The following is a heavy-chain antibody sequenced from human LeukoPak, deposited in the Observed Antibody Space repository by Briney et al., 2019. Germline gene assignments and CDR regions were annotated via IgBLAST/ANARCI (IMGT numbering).Heavy chain of an antibody. CDR2: IKQDGSEK. CDR3: ARESITMVRGVIDY. Sequence: GGSLRLSCAASGFTFDDYAMHWVRQAPGKGLEWVANIKQDGSEKYYVDSVKGRFTISRDNAENSLHLQMNSLRAEDTAVYYCARESITMVRGVIDYWGQGTLVTVSS. J-gene: IGHJ4*02. CDR1: GFTFDDYA. D-gene: IGHD3-10*01. V-gene: IGHV3-7*01.